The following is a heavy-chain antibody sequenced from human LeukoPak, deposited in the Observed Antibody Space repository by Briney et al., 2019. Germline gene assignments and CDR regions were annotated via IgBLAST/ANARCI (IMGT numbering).Heavy chain of an antibody. D-gene: IGHD6-13*01. CDR1: SYTFSNHG. CDR3: ARDEWQQLVLIEY. Sequence: GASVKVSCKASSYTFSNHGISWVRQAPGQGLEWMGWISGYNGNTNYAQNFQGRVTMTTDTSTSTAYMELRSLRHDDTAIYYCARDEWQQLVLIEYWGQGTPVTVSS. CDR2: ISGYNGNT. J-gene: IGHJ4*02. V-gene: IGHV1-18*01.